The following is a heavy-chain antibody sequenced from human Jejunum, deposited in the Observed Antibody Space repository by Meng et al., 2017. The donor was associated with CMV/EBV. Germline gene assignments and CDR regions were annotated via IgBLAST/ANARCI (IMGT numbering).Heavy chain of an antibody. CDR2: IYYSGGT. J-gene: IGHJ4*02. Sequence: GTNSRSNYYWGWIRQPPGKGLEGIVSIYYSGGTYYNASLKSRVTISVDRSKNQFSLKLSSVAAADTAVYYCARHAAFGSGTYYYFDYWGQGILVTVSS. D-gene: IGHD3-10*01. V-gene: IGHV4-39*01. CDR1: GTNSRSNYY. CDR3: ARHAAFGSGTYYYFDY.